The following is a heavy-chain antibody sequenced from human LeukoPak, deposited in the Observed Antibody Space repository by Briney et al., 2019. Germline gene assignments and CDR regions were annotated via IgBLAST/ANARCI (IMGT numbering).Heavy chain of an antibody. V-gene: IGHV3-30*03. CDR3: ARENSGSYYQSDY. J-gene: IGHJ4*02. D-gene: IGHD1-26*01. CDR1: GFTFSSYG. CDR2: ISYDGSNK. Sequence: QVQLVESGGGVVQPGRSLRLSCAASGFTFSSYGMHWVRQAPGKGLEWVAVISYDGSNKYYADSVKGRFTISRDNSKNTLYLQMNSLRAEDTAVYYCARENSGSYYQSDYWGQGTLVTVSS.